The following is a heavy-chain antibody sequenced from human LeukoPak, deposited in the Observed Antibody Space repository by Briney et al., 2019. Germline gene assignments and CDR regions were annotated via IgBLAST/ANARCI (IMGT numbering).Heavy chain of an antibody. Sequence: GGTLRLSCAASGFTFSSYGMSWVRQAPGKGLEWVSAISGNGGSTYYADSVKGRFAISSATSKNTLYLQMNCPRTEATAVYYCAKVGPSLVRGLIRGGARYYYNYMDVWGKGTTVTVAS. CDR1: GFTFSSYG. CDR2: ISGNGGST. J-gene: IGHJ6*03. D-gene: IGHD3-10*01. V-gene: IGHV3-23*01. CDR3: AKVGPSLVRGLIRGGARYYYNYMDV.